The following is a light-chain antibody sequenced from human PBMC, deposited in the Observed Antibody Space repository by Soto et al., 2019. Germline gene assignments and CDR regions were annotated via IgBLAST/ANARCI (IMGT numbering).Light chain of an antibody. J-gene: IGKJ5*01. CDR2: GAF. V-gene: IGKV3-15*01. Sequence: EIVMTQSPATPSVSPGERATLSCRASQSVLSKLAWYQQKPGQAPRLLIYGAFTRATDIPGRFSGSGSGTEFTLTISSLQSEDFAVYYCQQYNNWPITFGQGTRLEIK. CDR1: QSVLSK. CDR3: QQYNNWPIT.